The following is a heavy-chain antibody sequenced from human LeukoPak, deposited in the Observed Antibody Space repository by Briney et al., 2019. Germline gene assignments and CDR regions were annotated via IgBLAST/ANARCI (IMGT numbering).Heavy chain of an antibody. Sequence: PSETLSLTCTVSGGSISSTGYYWGWIRQPPGKGLEWVSYISSSGSTIYYADSVKGRFTISRDNAKNSLYLQMNSLRAEDTAVYYCARKGSAAGPEDWFDPWGQGTLVTVSS. CDR2: ISSSGSTI. CDR3: ARKGSAAGPEDWFDP. J-gene: IGHJ5*02. CDR1: GGSISSTGYY. D-gene: IGHD6-13*01. V-gene: IGHV3-11*04.